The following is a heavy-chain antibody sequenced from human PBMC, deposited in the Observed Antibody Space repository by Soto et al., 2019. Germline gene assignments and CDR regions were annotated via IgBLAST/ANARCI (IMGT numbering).Heavy chain of an antibody. D-gene: IGHD3-3*01. V-gene: IGHV3-66*01. J-gene: IGHJ6*02. CDR2: IYSGGST. CDR1: GFTVSSNY. CDR3: ARDHYDFWSGYSAYYYGMDV. Sequence: GSLRLSCAASGFTVSSNYMSWVRQAPGKGLEWVSVIYSGGSTYYADSVKGRFTISRDNSKNTLYLQMNSLRAEDTAVYYCARDHYDFWSGYSAYYYGMDVWGQGTTVTVSS.